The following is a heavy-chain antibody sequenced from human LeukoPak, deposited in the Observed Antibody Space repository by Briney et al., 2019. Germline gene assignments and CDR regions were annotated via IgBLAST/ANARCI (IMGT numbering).Heavy chain of an antibody. D-gene: IGHD3-10*01. J-gene: IGHJ3*02. V-gene: IGHV3-11*04. CDR1: GFTFSDYF. CDR2: ISSSSSTI. Sequence: GGSLRLSCVASGFTFSDYFMSWIRQAPGKGLEWVSYISSSSSTIYYADSVKGRFTISRDNAKNSLYLQMNSLRAEDTAVYYCARGGSYDAFDIWGQGTMVTVSS. CDR3: ARGGSYDAFDI.